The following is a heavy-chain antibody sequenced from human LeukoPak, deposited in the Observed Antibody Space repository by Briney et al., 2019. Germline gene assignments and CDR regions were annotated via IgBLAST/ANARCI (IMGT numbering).Heavy chain of an antibody. Sequence: GGSLRLSCLVSGLPFSGYSMNWVRQAPGKGLEWVSYIRSSSSIIYYADSVKGRFTISRGNAKTSLYLQMNSLRAEDTAVYYCARGRGSNGWDYFGHWGQGILVTVSS. D-gene: IGHD2-8*01. CDR2: IRSSSSII. J-gene: IGHJ4*02. CDR1: GLPFSGYS. CDR3: ARGRGSNGWDYFGH. V-gene: IGHV3-48*01.